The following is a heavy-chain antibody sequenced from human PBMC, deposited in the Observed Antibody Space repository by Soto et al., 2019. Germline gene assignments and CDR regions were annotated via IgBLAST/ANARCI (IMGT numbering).Heavy chain of an antibody. D-gene: IGHD6-6*01. CDR2: ISSSSSYI. J-gene: IGHJ4*02. Sequence: GGSLRLSCAASGFTFSSYSMNWVRQAPGKGLEWVSSISSSSSYIYYADSVKGRFTISRDNAKNSLYLQMNSLRAEDTAVYYCAREWRGWGSNSSQRVPFDYWGQGTLVTVSS. CDR1: GFTFSSYS. V-gene: IGHV3-21*01. CDR3: AREWRGWGSNSSQRVPFDY.